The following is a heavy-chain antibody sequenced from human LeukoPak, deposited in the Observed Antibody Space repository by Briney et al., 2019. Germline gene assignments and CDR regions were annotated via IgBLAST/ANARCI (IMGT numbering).Heavy chain of an antibody. Sequence: SETLSLTCDVPGGSFSGYLWSWIRQSPGKGLEWIGEVNYRGSPHYNPSLESRVTISVDTSKNQLSLKLTSVTPADTALYYCXXXXXXXXXXXERADYYYYGMDLWGQGTAVTV. J-gene: IGHJ6*02. CDR1: GGSFSGYL. D-gene: IGHD6-13*01. CDR3: XXXXXXXXXXXERADYYYYGMDL. CDR2: VNYRGSP. V-gene: IGHV4-34*07.